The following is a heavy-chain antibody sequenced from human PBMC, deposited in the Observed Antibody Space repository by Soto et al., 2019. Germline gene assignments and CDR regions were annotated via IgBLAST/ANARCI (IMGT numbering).Heavy chain of an antibody. CDR3: ARAINTVTTWEDAFDI. CDR2: INPNSGGT. Sequence: ASVKVSCKASGYTFTGYYMHWVRQAPGQGLEWMGWINPNSGGTNYAQKFQGWVTMTRDTSISTAYMELSRLRSDDTAVYYCARAINTVTTWEDAFDIWGQGTMVTVSS. D-gene: IGHD4-17*01. V-gene: IGHV1-2*04. J-gene: IGHJ3*02. CDR1: GYTFTGYY.